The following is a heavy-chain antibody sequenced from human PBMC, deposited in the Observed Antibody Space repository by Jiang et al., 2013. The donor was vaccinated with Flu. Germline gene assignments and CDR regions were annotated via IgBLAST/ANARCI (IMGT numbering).Heavy chain of an antibody. D-gene: IGHD6-19*01. CDR1: GVSISGSSFY. CDR3: ARRGQWNTFDI. V-gene: IGHV4-39*01. Sequence: GPGLVKPSETLSLMCAVSGVSISGSSFYWGWIRQPPGEGLEWIGSIYYSGNTYYNPSLKSRLVISVDTSKNQFSVRLGSVTAADTAVYYCARRGQWNTFDIWGQGAMVTVSS. J-gene: IGHJ3*02. CDR2: IYYSGNT.